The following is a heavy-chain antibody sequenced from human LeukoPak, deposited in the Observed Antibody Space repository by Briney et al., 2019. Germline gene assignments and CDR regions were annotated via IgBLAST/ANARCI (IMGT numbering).Heavy chain of an antibody. D-gene: IGHD3-10*01. Sequence: GESLRLSCAASGFTFDDYAMHWVRQAPGKGLEWDSCISWNSGSIGYADSVKGRFTISRHNAKNSLYLQMHSLRAEHTALYYCAKDWPMVRDHYGMDVWRQGTTVSVSS. CDR2: ISWNSGSI. CDR1: GFTFDDYA. V-gene: IGHV3-9*01. J-gene: IGHJ6*02. CDR3: AKDWPMVRDHYGMDV.